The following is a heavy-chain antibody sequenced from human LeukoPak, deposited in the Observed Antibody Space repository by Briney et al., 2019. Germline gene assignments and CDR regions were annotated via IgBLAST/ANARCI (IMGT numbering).Heavy chain of an antibody. D-gene: IGHD5-12*01. V-gene: IGHV3-33*01. J-gene: IGHJ4*02. CDR3: ARAYSGFSSRGFDY. CDR1: GFTFSSYG. CDR2: IWYDGSNK. Sequence: GGSLRLSCATSGFTFSSYGMHWVRQAPGKGLEWVADIWYDGSNKYYADSVEGRFTISRDNSKNTVSLQMTSLRAEDTAVYYCARAYSGFSSRGFDYWGQGTLVSVSS.